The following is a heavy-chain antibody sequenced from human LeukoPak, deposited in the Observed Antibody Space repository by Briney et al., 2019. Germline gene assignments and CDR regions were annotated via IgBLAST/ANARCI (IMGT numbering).Heavy chain of an antibody. V-gene: IGHV3-48*03. CDR3: ASLDTAMVNGDY. Sequence: GGSLRLSCAASGFTFSSYEMNWVRQAPGKGLEWVSYISSSGSTIYYADSVKGRFTISRDNAKNSLYLQMNSLRAEDTAMYYCASLDTAMVNGDYWGQGTLVTVSS. J-gene: IGHJ4*02. D-gene: IGHD5-18*01. CDR2: ISSSGSTI. CDR1: GFTFSSYE.